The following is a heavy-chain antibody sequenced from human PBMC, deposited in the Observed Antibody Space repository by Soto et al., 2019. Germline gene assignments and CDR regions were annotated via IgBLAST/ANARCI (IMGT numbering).Heavy chain of an antibody. D-gene: IGHD1-26*01. CDR3: ARVVGSYYRHNWFDP. J-gene: IGHJ5*02. V-gene: IGHV1-3*01. CDR2: INAGSGNT. Sequence: ASVKVSCKASGYTSTNYGMHWVRQAPGQRLEWMGWINAGSGNTKYSQKFQGRVTMTTDTSTSTAYMELRSLRSDDTAVYYCARVVGSYYRHNWFDPWGQGTLVTVSS. CDR1: GYTSTNYG.